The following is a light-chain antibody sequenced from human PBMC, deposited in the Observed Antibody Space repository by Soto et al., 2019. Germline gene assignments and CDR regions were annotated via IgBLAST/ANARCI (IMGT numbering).Light chain of an antibody. J-gene: IGKJ5*01. CDR1: QGVTTN. CDR3: QQYGSSPFVT. V-gene: IGKV3-20*01. Sequence: QSLGALSVSPRERATLSCRAAQGVTTNFPCYHQKSSHSPRLLIYDVSNRATGVPARCSGSGSGTDFTLTISRLEPEDFAVYYCQQYGSSPFVTFGQ. CDR2: DVS.